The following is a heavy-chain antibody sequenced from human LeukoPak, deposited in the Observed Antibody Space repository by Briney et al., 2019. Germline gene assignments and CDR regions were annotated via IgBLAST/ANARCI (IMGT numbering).Heavy chain of an antibody. CDR2: FDPEDGET. CDR3: ATAPYYYDSTTLFDY. D-gene: IGHD3-22*01. CDR1: GYSLTELS. Sequence: ASVKVSCKVSGYSLTELSMHWVRQAPGKGLEWMGGFDPEDGETIYAQRFQGRVTMTEDTSTDTAYMELSSMRSEDTAVCYCATAPYYYDSTTLFDYWGQGTLVTVSS. J-gene: IGHJ4*02. V-gene: IGHV1-24*01.